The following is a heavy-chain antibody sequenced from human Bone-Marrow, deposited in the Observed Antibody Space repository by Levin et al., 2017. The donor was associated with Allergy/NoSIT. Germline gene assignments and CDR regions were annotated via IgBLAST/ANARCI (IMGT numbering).Heavy chain of an antibody. CDR2: ISYDGSNK. CDR1: GFTFSSYA. CDR3: AREIQLWLSGGFDY. V-gene: IGHV3-30*04. Sequence: GGSLRLSFAASGFTFSSYAMHWVRQAPGKGLEWVAVISYDGSNKYYADSVKGRFTISRDNSKNTLYLQMNSLRAEDTAVYYCAREIQLWLSGGFDYWGQGTLVTVSS. J-gene: IGHJ4*02. D-gene: IGHD5-18*01.